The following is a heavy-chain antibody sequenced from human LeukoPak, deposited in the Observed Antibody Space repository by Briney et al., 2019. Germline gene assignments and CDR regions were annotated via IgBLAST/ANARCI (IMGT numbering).Heavy chain of an antibody. CDR2: FSGSGGST. V-gene: IGHV3-23*01. CDR3: ARTGQSHAFDI. J-gene: IGHJ3*02. Sequence: GGSLSLSCAASGFTFSSYSMSWVRQAPGRGLGWVSSFSGSGGSTYYADSVKGRFTISRDNSKNTVYLEMNSLRVEDTAVYYCARTGQSHAFDIWGQGTMVTVSS. CDR1: GFTFSSYS. D-gene: IGHD5-24*01.